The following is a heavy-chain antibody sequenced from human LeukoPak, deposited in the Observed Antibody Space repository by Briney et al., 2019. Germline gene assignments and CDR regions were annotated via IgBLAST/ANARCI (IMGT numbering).Heavy chain of an antibody. Sequence: GGSLRLSCAASGFTFTSYWMTWVRQAPGKGLEWVANINEDGGGRYYVDSVKGRFTISRDNSKNTLYLQMNSLRAEDTAVYYCAKRESWGCFDYWGQGTLVTVSS. CDR3: AKRESWGCFDY. CDR1: GFTFTSYW. V-gene: IGHV3-7*03. D-gene: IGHD7-27*01. CDR2: INEDGGGR. J-gene: IGHJ4*02.